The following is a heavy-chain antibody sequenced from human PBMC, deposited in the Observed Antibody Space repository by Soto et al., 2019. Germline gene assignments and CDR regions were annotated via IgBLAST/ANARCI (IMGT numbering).Heavy chain of an antibody. J-gene: IGHJ4*02. CDR3: AKESSYSASGSPVDY. Sequence: GGSLRLSCAASGFTFNSCGMSWVRQAPGKGLEWVSGISGSGGTTHYAESVRGRFSISRDNSRNTIYVQMDSLRVEDTAIYYCAKESSYSASGSPVDYWGQGTLVTVSS. V-gene: IGHV3-23*01. CDR1: GFTFNSCG. CDR2: ISGSGGTT. D-gene: IGHD3-10*01.